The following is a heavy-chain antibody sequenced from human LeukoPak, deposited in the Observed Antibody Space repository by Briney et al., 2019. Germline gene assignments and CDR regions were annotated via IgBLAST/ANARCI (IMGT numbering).Heavy chain of an antibody. CDR1: GYTFTGYY. CDR3: AAVGSSSSPLFDY. CDR2: INPNSGGT. Sequence: ASVRVSCKASGYTFTGYYMHWVRQAPGQGLEWMGWINPNSGGTNYAQKFQGRVTMTRDTSISTAYMALSRLRSDDTAVYYCAAVGSSSSPLFDYWGQGTLVTVSS. D-gene: IGHD6-13*01. V-gene: IGHV1-2*02. J-gene: IGHJ4*02.